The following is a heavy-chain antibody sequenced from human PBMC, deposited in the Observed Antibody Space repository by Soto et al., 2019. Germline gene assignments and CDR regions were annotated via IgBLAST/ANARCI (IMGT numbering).Heavy chain of an antibody. J-gene: IGHJ5*02. D-gene: IGHD6-13*01. CDR2: IYYSGST. CDR3: ARHFTVRYSSSWYWFDP. Sequence: KASETLSLTCTVSGGSISSSSYYWGWIRQPPGKGLEWIGSIYYSGSTYYNPSLKSRVTISVDTSKNQFSLKLSSVTAADTAVYYCARHFTVRYSSSWYWFDPWGQGTLVTVSA. V-gene: IGHV4-39*01. CDR1: GGSISSSSYY.